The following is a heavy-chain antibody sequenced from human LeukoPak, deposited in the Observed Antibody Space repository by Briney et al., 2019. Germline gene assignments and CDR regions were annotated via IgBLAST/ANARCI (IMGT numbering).Heavy chain of an antibody. Sequence: GGSLRLSCAASGFTFRSYAMSWVRQAPGKGLECVANIKEDGREKYYVDSVKGRFTISRDNAKNSLYLQMSSLRAEDTAVYYCARGGRPDYWGQGTLVTVSS. CDR1: GFTFRSYA. V-gene: IGHV3-7*01. J-gene: IGHJ4*02. D-gene: IGHD3-10*01. CDR3: ARGGRPDY. CDR2: IKEDGREK.